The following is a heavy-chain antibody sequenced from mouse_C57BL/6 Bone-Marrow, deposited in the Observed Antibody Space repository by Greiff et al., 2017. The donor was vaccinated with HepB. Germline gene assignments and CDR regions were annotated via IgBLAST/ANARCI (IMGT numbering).Heavy chain of an antibody. D-gene: IGHD2-5*01. J-gene: IGHJ4*01. CDR1: GFSLTSYG. V-gene: IGHV2-6*01. CDR3: ASGAYSNYGAMDY. Sequence: VKLVESGPGLVAPSQSLSITCTVSGFSLTSYGVDWVRQSPGKGLEWLGVIWGVGSTNYNSALKSRLSISKDNSKSQVFLKMNSRQTDDTAMYYCASGAYSNYGAMDYWGQGTSVTVSS. CDR2: IWGVGST.